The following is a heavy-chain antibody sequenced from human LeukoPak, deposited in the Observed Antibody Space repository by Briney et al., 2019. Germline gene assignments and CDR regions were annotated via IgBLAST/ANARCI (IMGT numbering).Heavy chain of an antibody. CDR1: GFTFSSYS. D-gene: IGHD3-22*01. CDR2: ISSSSYI. J-gene: IGHJ1*01. Sequence: GGSLRLSCAASGFTFSSYSMNWVRQAPGKGLEWVSSISSSSYIYYADSVKGRFTISRDNAKNSLYLQMNSLRAEDTAVYYCARDRFSLYYYDSSGYYRGYFQHWGQGTLVTVSS. V-gene: IGHV3-21*01. CDR3: ARDRFSLYYYDSSGYYRGYFQH.